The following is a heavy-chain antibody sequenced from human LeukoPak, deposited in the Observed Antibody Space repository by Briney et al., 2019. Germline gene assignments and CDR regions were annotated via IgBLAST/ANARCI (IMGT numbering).Heavy chain of an antibody. CDR3: ARYLPLVGDSHFDY. J-gene: IGHJ4*02. V-gene: IGHV1-2*02. D-gene: IGHD2-21*02. CDR2: INPNSGGT. CDR1: GYTFTGYY. Sequence: ASVKVSCKASGYTFTGYYMHWVRQAPGQGLEWMGWINPNSGGTNYAQKFQGRVTMTRDTSISTAYMELSRLRSDDTAVYYCARYLPLVGDSHFDYWGQGTLVTVSS.